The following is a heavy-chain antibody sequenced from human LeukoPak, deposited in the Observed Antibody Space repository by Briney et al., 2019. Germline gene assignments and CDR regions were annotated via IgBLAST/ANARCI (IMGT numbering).Heavy chain of an antibody. J-gene: IGHJ6*04. CDR3: TTADV. V-gene: IGHV3-49*04. CDR1: GLTFGDYA. Sequence: GGSLRLSCTASGLTFGDYAMSWVRQAPGKGRGWVGFIRSKAYGGTTEYAASVKGRFTISRDDSKSIAYLQMNSLKTEDTAVYYCTTADVWGKGTTVTISS. CDR2: IRSKAYGGTT.